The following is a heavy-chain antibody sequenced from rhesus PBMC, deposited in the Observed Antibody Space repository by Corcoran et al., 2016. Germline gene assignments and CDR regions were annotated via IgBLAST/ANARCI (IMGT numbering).Heavy chain of an antibody. CDR3: ARRGYCSSTYCSSFDY. J-gene: IGHJ4*01. Sequence: EVQLVESGGGLVQPGGSLRLSCAASGFTFSDYYMTLVRQAPGKGPVWVGYIRKKANGGTAEYAASVKGRFTISRDDSKSIASLKMNSLKTEDTAVYYCARRGYCSSTYCSSFDYWGQGVLVTVSS. D-gene: IGHD2-15*01. V-gene: IGHV3S22*01. CDR2: IRKKANGGTA. CDR1: GFTFSDYY.